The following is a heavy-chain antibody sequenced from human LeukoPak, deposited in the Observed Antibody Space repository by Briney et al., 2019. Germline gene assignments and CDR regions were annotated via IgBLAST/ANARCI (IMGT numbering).Heavy chain of an antibody. Sequence: ASVKVSCKASGYTFTGYYMHWVRQAPGQGLEWMGWINPNSGGTNYAQKFQGRVTMTRDTSISTAYTELSRLRSDDTAVYYCARDGVRYFDWFTPPCWFDPWGQGTLVTVSS. J-gene: IGHJ5*02. D-gene: IGHD3-9*01. CDR1: GYTFTGYY. CDR2: INPNSGGT. V-gene: IGHV1-2*02. CDR3: ARDGVRYFDWFTPPCWFDP.